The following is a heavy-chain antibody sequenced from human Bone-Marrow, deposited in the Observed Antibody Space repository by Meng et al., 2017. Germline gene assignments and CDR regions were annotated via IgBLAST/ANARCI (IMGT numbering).Heavy chain of an antibody. CDR3: ARGRIWTRYDYVWGSYRYYFDY. CDR1: GYTFTSYD. Sequence: ASVKVSCKASGYTFTSYDINWVRQATGQGLEWMGWMNPNSGNTGYAQKFQGRVTMTRNTSISTAYMELSSLRSEDTVVYYCARGRIWTRYDYVWGSYRYYFDYWGQGTLVTVSS. D-gene: IGHD3-16*02. CDR2: MNPNSGNT. V-gene: IGHV1-8*01. J-gene: IGHJ4*02.